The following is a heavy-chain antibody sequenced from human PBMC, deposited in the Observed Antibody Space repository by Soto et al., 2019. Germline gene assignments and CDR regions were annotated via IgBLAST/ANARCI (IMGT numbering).Heavy chain of an antibody. J-gene: IGHJ5*02. V-gene: IGHV1-2*02. CDR3: ARDYDRSGYDYFDP. CDR1: GYTFTSYA. CDR2: INPNSGGT. Sequence: ASVKVSCKASGYTFTSYAMHWVRQAPGQRLEWMGWINPNSGGTNYAQKFQGRVTMTRDTSISTAYMELSRLRSDDTAVYYCARDYDRSGYDYFDPWGQGALVTVSS. D-gene: IGHD3-22*01.